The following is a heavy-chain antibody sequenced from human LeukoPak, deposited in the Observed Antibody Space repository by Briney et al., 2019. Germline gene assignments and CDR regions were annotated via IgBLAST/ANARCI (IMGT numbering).Heavy chain of an antibody. CDR2: IKQDGSEK. J-gene: IGHJ6*02. Sequence: GGSLRLSCAASGFTFSSYWMSWVRQAPGKGLEWVANIKQDGSEKYYVDSVKGRFTISRDNAKNSLYLQMNSLRAEDTAVYYCARDLYSSSWYYYYGMDVWGQGTTVTVSS. D-gene: IGHD6-13*01. CDR1: GFTFSSYW. CDR3: ARDLYSSSWYYYYGMDV. V-gene: IGHV3-7*01.